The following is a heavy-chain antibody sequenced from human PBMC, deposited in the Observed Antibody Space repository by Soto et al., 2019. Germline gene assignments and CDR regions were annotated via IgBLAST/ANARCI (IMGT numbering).Heavy chain of an antibody. Sequence: RGSLRISCRYSGLTFSSCVRRAPGKGLEWVSGISGSGGYKYYADSVKGRFTISRGDSKNTVYLQLNSLRAEDTAVYYCAKDRNFTDYYGMDVWGQGTTVTVSS. D-gene: IGHD1-7*01. V-gene: IGHV3-23*01. CDR2: ISGSGGYK. J-gene: IGHJ6*01. CDR1: GLTFSSCV. CDR3: AKDRNFTDYYGMDV.